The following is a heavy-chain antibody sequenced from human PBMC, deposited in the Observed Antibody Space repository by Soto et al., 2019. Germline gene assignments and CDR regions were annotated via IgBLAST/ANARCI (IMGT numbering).Heavy chain of an antibody. CDR1: GYTFTSYG. CDR2: ISAYNGNT. CDR3: ARDRPSLVVPAAIDYYYYMDV. V-gene: IGHV1-18*01. J-gene: IGHJ6*03. Sequence: ASVKVSCKASGYTFTSYGISWVRQAPGQGLEWMGWISAYNGNTNYAQKLQGRVTMTTDTSTSTAYMELRSLRSDDTAVYYCARDRPSLVVPAAIDYYYYMDVWGKGTTVTVSS. D-gene: IGHD2-2*01.